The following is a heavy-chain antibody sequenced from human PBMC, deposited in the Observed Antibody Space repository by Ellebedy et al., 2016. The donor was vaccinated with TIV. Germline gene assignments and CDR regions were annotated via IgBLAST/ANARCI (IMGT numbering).Heavy chain of an antibody. Sequence: AASVKVSCKTSGYSFSSYIITWVRQAPGQGLEWMGWISPYTGYSNYAQKFQGRVTLTTDTSTNTAYMELRSLRSDDTAVYYCARDMVQGMVARYLWFDYWGQGTLVTVSS. D-gene: IGHD3-10*01. CDR1: GYSFSSYI. CDR3: ARDMVQGMVARYLWFDY. J-gene: IGHJ5*01. CDR2: ISPYTGYS. V-gene: IGHV1-18*04.